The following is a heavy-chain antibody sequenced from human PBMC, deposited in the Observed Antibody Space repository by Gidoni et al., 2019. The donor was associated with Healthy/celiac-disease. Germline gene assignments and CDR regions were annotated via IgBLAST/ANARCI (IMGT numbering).Heavy chain of an antibody. J-gene: IGHJ4*02. D-gene: IGHD4-17*01. Sequence: QVQLVESGGGVVQPGRSLRLSCAASGFTFRSYGMHWVRQAPGKGLEWVAVISYDGSNKYYADSVKGRFTISRDNSKNTLYLQMNSLRAEDTAVYYCAKALAVTTDYWGQGTLVTVSS. V-gene: IGHV3-30*18. CDR3: AKALAVTTDY. CDR2: ISYDGSNK. CDR1: GFTFRSYG.